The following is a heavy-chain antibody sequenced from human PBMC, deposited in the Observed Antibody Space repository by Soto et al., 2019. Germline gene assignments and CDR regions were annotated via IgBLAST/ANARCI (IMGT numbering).Heavy chain of an antibody. D-gene: IGHD3-3*01. J-gene: IGHJ4*02. Sequence: GPSVNGSCKASGYTFTGYYMHWVRQAPGQGLEWMGWINPNSGGTNYAQKFQGRVTMTRDTSISTAYVELSRLRSDDTAVYYCARALDKGRDSGIFGYWGKGILVTVSS. CDR2: INPNSGGT. CDR3: ARALDKGRDSGIFGY. CDR1: GYTFTGYY. V-gene: IGHV1-2*02.